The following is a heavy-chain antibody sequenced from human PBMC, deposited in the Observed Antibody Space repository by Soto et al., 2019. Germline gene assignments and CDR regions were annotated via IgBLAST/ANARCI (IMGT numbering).Heavy chain of an antibody. CDR3: ARVTTGGVGPFTYYYGMDV. Sequence: QVQLVESGGGVVQPGRSLRLSCAASGFTFSSYGMHWVRQAPGKGLEWVAVIWYDGSNKYYADSVKGRFTISRDNSKNTLYLQMNSLRAEDTAEYYCARVTTGGVGPFTYYYGMDVWGQGTTVTVSS. V-gene: IGHV3-33*01. J-gene: IGHJ6*02. CDR1: GFTFSSYG. D-gene: IGHD4-4*01. CDR2: IWYDGSNK.